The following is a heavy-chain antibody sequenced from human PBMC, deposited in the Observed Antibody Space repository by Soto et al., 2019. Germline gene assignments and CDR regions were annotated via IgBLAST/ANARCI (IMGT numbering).Heavy chain of an antibody. CDR1: GDSMSSPTYY. V-gene: IGHV4-39*01. CDR3: ARHFLSSNWFGP. CDR2: INYSGST. J-gene: IGHJ5*02. Sequence: QVLLQKSGPGVVKASETLSLTCTVPGDSMSSPTYYWGWIRQPPGKGLEWIGSINYSGSTYYNPSLQSPLTISVDTSRNEFSLRLSSVTAADTAVYYCARHFLSSNWFGPWGQGTLVTVSS.